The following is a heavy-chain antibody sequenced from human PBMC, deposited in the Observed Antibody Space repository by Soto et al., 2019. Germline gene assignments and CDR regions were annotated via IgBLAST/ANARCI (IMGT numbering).Heavy chain of an antibody. CDR2: INSDGSST. CDR1: GFTFSSYW. J-gene: IGHJ4*02. Sequence: EVQLVESGGGLVQPGGSLRLSCAASGFTFSSYWMPWVRQAPGKGLVWVSRINSDGSSTSYADSVKGRFTISRDNAKKTVYLQMNSLRAEDTAVYYCARTSLVVPAATREDYWGQGTLVTVSS. V-gene: IGHV3-74*01. D-gene: IGHD2-15*01. CDR3: ARTSLVVPAATREDY.